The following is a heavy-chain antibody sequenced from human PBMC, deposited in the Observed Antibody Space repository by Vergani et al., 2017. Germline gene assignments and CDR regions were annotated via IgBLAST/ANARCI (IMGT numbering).Heavy chain of an antibody. CDR1: GFTLGDYA. CDR2: IWSKPYGGTT. CDR3: GRLEMDQFLSKESRWYFDF. J-gene: IGHJ4*02. V-gene: IGHV3-49*04. D-gene: IGHD5-24*01. Sequence: EVHLVESGGGLVQPGRSLRLSCSGSGFTLGDYAMTWVRQAPGKGLEWVAFIWSKPYGGTTEYAASVKGRFTISRDDSKSIAYLQWGSLRASDTAVYYCGRLEMDQFLSKESRWYFDFWGQGTLVTVSS.